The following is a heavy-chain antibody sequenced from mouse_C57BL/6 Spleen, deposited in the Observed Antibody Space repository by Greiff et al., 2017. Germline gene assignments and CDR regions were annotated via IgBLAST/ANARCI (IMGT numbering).Heavy chain of an antibody. D-gene: IGHD1-1*01. V-gene: IGHV1-55*01. J-gene: IGHJ4*01. CDR1: GYTFTSYW. CDR3: AKSLYCYGSSSYYAMDY. Sequence: QVQLQQPGAELVKPGASVKMSCKASGYTFTSYWITWVKQRPGQGLEWIGDIYPGSGSTNYNEKFKSKATLTVDTSSSTAYMQLSSLTSEDSAVYYCAKSLYCYGSSSYYAMDYWGQGTSVTVSS. CDR2: IYPGSGST.